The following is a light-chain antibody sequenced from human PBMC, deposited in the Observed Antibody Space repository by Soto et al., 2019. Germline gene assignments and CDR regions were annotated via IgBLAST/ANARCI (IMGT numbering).Light chain of an antibody. V-gene: IGKV3-20*01. CDR3: QQYGGSPIT. J-gene: IGKJ5*01. Sequence: ESVLTQYPGTQSLSPGERATLSCRASQSVSSRLAWYQHKPGQAPRLLISGASSRATGIPDRFSGSGSGTDFTLTISRLEPEDFALYYCQQYGGSPITFGQGTRLEI. CDR2: GAS. CDR1: QSVSSR.